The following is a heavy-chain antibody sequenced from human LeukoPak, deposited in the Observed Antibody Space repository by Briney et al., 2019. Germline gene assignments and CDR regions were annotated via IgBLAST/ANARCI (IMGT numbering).Heavy chain of an antibody. V-gene: IGHV4-34*01. J-gene: IGHJ5*02. Sequence: PSETLSLTCAVYGGSFRGYYWTWIRQPPGKGLEWIGEINHSGSTNYNPSLKSRVTISVDPSKKQFSLKLSSVTAADTAVYYCVRGRYSSGWFKDKNWFDPWGQGIPVTVSS. CDR2: INHSGST. D-gene: IGHD6-19*01. CDR1: GGSFRGYY. CDR3: VRGRYSSGWFKDKNWFDP.